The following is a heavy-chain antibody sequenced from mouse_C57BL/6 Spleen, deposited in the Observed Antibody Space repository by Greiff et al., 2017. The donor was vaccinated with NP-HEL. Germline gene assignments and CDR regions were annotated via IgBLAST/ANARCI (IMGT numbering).Heavy chain of an antibody. Sequence: VKLVESGPGLVQPSQSLSITCTVSGFSLTSYGVHWVRQSPGKGLEWLGVIWRGGSTDYNAAFMSRLSITKDNSKSQVFFKMNSLQADDTAIYYCAKNRGSSYAMDYWGQGTSVTVSS. CDR2: IWRGGST. V-gene: IGHV2-5*01. J-gene: IGHJ4*01. CDR1: GFSLTSYG. D-gene: IGHD1-1*01. CDR3: AKNRGSSYAMDY.